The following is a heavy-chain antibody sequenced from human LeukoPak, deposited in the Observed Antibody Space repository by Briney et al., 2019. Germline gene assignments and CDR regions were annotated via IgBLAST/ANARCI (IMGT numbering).Heavy chain of an antibody. CDR2: IYHSGST. D-gene: IGHD3-22*01. Sequence: PSETLSLTCAVSGGSISSSNWWSWVRQPPGKGLEWIGEIYHSGSTNYNPSLKSRVTISVDKSKSQFPLQLSSVTAADTAVYYCARGISYYDSSGYNDAFDIWGQGTMVTVSS. CDR1: GGSISSSNW. CDR3: ARGISYYDSSGYNDAFDI. J-gene: IGHJ3*02. V-gene: IGHV4-4*02.